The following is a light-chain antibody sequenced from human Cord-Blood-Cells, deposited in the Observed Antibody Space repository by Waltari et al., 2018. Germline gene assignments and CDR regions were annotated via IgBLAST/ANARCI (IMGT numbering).Light chain of an antibody. V-gene: IGLV2-23*01. Sequence: QSALTQPASVSGSPGQSLTISCTGTSSDVGSYNLVSWYQQHPGKAPKLMIYEGSKRPSGVSNRFSGSKSGNTASLTISGFQAEYDADYYCCSYAGSSTVFGGGTKLTVL. CDR2: EGS. J-gene: IGLJ3*02. CDR3: CSYAGSSTV. CDR1: SSDVGSYNL.